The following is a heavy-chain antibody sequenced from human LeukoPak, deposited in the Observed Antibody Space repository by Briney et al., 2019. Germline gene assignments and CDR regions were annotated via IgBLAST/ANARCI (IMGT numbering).Heavy chain of an antibody. CDR1: GFTFSSLW. V-gene: IGHV3-7*01. J-gene: IGHJ5*02. D-gene: IGHD6-19*01. CDR2: IKQDGSEK. CDR3: ARDQGYSSA. Sequence: PGGSLRLSCAASGFTFSSLWMYWVRQAPGKGLEWVANIKQDGSEKYYVDSVKGRFSISRDNAKNSLYLQMNSLRAEDTAVYYCARDQGYSSAWGQGTLVTVSS.